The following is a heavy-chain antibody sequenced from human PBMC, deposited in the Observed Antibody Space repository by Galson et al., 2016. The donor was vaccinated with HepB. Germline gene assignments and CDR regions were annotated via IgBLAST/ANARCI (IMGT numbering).Heavy chain of an antibody. CDR2: IYPVDSDT. Sequence: QSGAEVKKPGESLKISCKGSGYSFTSYWIGRVRQMPGKGLEWMGIIYPVDSDTRYSPSFQGLVTISADKAISTSYMRWSSLEASDTAIYYCAGAVDGYFRWGVWGQGTTVTVSS. J-gene: IGHJ6*02. D-gene: IGHD4-17*01. CDR3: AGAVDGYFRWGV. CDR1: GYSFTSYW. V-gene: IGHV5-51*01.